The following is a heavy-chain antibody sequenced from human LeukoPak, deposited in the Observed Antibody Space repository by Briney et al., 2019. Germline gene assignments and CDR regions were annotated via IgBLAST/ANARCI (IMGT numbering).Heavy chain of an antibody. CDR2: VSGSGVST. CDR1: GFTFSSYA. D-gene: IGHD6-13*01. J-gene: IGHJ4*02. V-gene: IGHV3-23*01. CDR3: AKEDRTGIAGAVDY. Sequence: GGSLRLSCAASGFTFSSYAMSWIRKAPGKGLEWVSTVSGSGVSTYYADSVKGRFTISRDNSKNTLYLQMNSLRAEDTAVYYCAKEDRTGIAGAVDYWGQGTLVTVSS.